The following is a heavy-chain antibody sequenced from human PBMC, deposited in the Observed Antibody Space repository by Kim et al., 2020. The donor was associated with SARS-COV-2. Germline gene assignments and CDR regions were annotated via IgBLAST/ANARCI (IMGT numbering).Heavy chain of an antibody. CDR3: AKDRHGSGSFDY. D-gene: IGHD3-10*01. V-gene: IGHV3-30*02. Sequence: SYADSVKGRFTISRDNSQNTLSLQINSLRTDDTAVFYCAKDRHGSGSFDYWGQGTLVTVSS. J-gene: IGHJ4*02.